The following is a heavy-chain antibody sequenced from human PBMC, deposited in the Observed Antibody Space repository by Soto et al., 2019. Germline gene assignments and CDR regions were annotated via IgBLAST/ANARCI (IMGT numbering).Heavy chain of an antibody. D-gene: IGHD4-17*01. V-gene: IGHV3-30-3*01. CDR1: GFTFINYA. CDR3: ARDQVKGTMTIL. J-gene: IGHJ4*02. Sequence: GGSLRLSCAASGFTFINYAMHWVRQAPGRGLEWVAVISYDGSNKYYADSVKGRFTISRDNSKNTMYLQMNSLSAEDTAVYHCARDQVKGTMTILWGQGTLVTVSS. CDR2: ISYDGSNK.